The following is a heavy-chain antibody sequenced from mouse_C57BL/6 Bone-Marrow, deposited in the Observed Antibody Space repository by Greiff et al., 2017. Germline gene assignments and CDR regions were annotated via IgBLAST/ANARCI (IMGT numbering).Heavy chain of an antibody. CDR1: GYTFTGYW. V-gene: IGHV1-9*01. J-gene: IGHJ3*01. Sequence: VQLQQSGAELMKPGASVKLSCKATGYTFTGYWIEWVKQRPGHGLEWIGEILPGSGSTNYNEKFKGKATLTVDTSSSTAYMQLSSLTSEDSAVYYCARTGTRSWFAYWGQGTLVTVSA. CDR3: ARTGTRSWFAY. D-gene: IGHD4-1*01. CDR2: ILPGSGST.